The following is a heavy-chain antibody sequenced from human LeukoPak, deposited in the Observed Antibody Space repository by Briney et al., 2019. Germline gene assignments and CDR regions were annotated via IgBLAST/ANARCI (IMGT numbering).Heavy chain of an antibody. D-gene: IGHD1-26*01. V-gene: IGHV3-64*02. CDR3: ARSSAVVGATTFDY. J-gene: IGHJ4*02. CDR2: ISSNGGTT. CDR1: GFIFSTYA. Sequence: PGGSLRLSRAASGFIFSTYAMHWVRQAPGKGVEYISSISSNGGTTYYADSVKGRFTISRDNSKSTLYLQMGSLRAEDMAVYYCARSSAVVGATTFDYWGQGTLVTVSS.